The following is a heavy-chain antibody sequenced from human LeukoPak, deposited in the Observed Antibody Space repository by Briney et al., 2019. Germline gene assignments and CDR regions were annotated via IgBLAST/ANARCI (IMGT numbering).Heavy chain of an antibody. V-gene: IGHV3-7*01. D-gene: IGHD1-26*01. Sequence: GGSLRLSCAASGFTFSTFTMSWVRQAPGKGLEWVANINQDGSEKYYVGSVRGRFTISRDNAKSSLYLQMNSLRAEDTAGYYCARYGGSYYFDYWGQGTLVTVSS. CDR3: ARYGGSYYFDY. J-gene: IGHJ4*02. CDR2: INQDGSEK. CDR1: GFTFSTFT.